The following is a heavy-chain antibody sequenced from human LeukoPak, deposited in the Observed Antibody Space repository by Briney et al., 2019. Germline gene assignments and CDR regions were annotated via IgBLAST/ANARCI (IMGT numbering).Heavy chain of an antibody. Sequence: SVNVSCKASGGTFSIYAISWVRQAPGQGLEWMGGIIPIFGTANYAQKFQGRVTITADESTSTAYMELSSLRSEDTAVYYCARDRGVTTHYYYYYGMDVWGQGTTVTVSS. J-gene: IGHJ6*02. CDR1: GGTFSIYA. D-gene: IGHD4-11*01. CDR3: ARDRGVTTHYYYYYGMDV. V-gene: IGHV1-69*13. CDR2: IIPIFGTA.